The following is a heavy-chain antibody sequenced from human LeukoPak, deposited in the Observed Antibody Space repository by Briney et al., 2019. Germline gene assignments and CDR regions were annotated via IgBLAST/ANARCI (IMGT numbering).Heavy chain of an antibody. J-gene: IGHJ6*02. V-gene: IGHV4-34*01. D-gene: IGHD4-17*01. CDR2: INHSGST. Sequence: SETLSLTCAVYGGSFSGYYWSWIRQPPGKGLEWIGEINHSGSTNYNPALRSRVTISVDTSKNQFSLKLSSVTAADTAVYYCARGELNRPSLHYGGNSDYYYGMDVWGQGTTVTVSS. CDR3: ARGELNRPSLHYGGNSDYYYGMDV. CDR1: GGSFSGYY.